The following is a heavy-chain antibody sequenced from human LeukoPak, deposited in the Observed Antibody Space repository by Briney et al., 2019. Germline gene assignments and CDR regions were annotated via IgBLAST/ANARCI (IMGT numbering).Heavy chain of an antibody. V-gene: IGHV3-30*04. CDR3: ARSSPGAGNQIIADY. Sequence: GGSLRLSCAASGFTFSNYAMHWVRQAPGKGLEWVALISIDGSRKYYADSVKGRSTISRDSSKNTLYLLMSSLRAEDTAVYYCARSSPGAGNQIIADYWGQGTLVTVSS. CDR2: ISIDGSRK. D-gene: IGHD1-14*01. J-gene: IGHJ4*02. CDR1: GFTFSNYA.